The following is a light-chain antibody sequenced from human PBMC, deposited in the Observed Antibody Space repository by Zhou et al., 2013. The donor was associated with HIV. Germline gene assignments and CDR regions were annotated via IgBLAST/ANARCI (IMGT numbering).Light chain of an antibody. CDR3: QQSYSTPLT. V-gene: IGKV1-5*03. CDR1: QDVNTW. Sequence: DIQMTQSPSTLSASVGDRVAITCRASQDVNTWLAWYQQKPGKAPQLLIYKASRVESGVPSRFSGTGSGTDFTLTLSSLQPDDFATYYCQQSYSTPLTFGGGTKVDIK. J-gene: IGKJ4*01. CDR2: KAS.